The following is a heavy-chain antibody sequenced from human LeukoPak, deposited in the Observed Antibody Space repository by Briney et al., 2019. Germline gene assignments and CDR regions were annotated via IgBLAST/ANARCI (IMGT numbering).Heavy chain of an antibody. J-gene: IGHJ6*02. CDR3: ARGDTIFGVVIYYYYGMDV. CDR2: ISSSSSYI. D-gene: IGHD3-3*01. Sequence: GGSLRLSCAASGFTFSSYAMSWVRQAPGKGLEWVSSISSSSSYIYYADSVKGRFTISRDNAKNSLYLQMNSLRAEDTAVYYCARGDTIFGVVIYYYYGMDVWGQGTTVTVSS. CDR1: GFTFSSYA. V-gene: IGHV3-21*01.